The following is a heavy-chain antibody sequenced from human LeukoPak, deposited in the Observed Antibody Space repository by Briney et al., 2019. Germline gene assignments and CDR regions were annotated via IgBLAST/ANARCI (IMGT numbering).Heavy chain of an antibody. J-gene: IGHJ4*02. CDR2: IRYDGSNK. D-gene: IGHD6-19*01. CDR3: AKRTYSSGGYPMDFDY. Sequence: GGSLRLSCAASGFTFSSYGMHWVRQAPGKGLEWVAFIRYDGSNKYYADSVKGRFTISRDNSKNTLYLQMNSLRAEDTAVYYCAKRTYSSGGYPMDFDYWGQGTLVTVSS. CDR1: GFTFSSYG. V-gene: IGHV3-30*02.